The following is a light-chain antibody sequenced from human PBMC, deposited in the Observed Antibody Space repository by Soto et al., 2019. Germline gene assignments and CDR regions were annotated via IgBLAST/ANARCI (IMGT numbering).Light chain of an antibody. Sequence: DIVMTKSPDSLAVSLGERATINCNSSQSVLYSSNNKNYLAWYQQKPGQPPKLLIYWASTRESGVPDRFSGSGSGTDFTLTISSLQAEDVAVYYCQQYYSTLFTFGPGTKVDIK. J-gene: IGKJ3*01. V-gene: IGKV4-1*01. CDR3: QQYYSTLFT. CDR2: WAS. CDR1: QSVLYSSNNKNY.